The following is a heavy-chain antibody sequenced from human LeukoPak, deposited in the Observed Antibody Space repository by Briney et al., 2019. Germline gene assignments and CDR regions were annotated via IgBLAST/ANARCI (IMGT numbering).Heavy chain of an antibody. V-gene: IGHV3-23*01. D-gene: IGHD3-10*01. CDR1: GFTFSSYD. CDR2: ITSGGTT. Sequence: GGSLRLSCAASGFTFSSYDMSWVRQAPGKGLEWVSTITSGGTTYYADSVKGRFTISRDNFKNTLYLQMNSLRAEDTAIYYCAKRHGSGIKYFEYWGQGTLVTVSS. J-gene: IGHJ4*02. CDR3: AKRHGSGIKYFEY.